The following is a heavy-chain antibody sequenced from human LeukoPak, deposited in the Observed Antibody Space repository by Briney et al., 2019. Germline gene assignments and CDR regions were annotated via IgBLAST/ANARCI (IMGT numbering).Heavy chain of an antibody. CDR1: GGTFSSYA. CDR3: ARDRSTPYYDYVWGSYRLDAFDI. D-gene: IGHD3-16*02. CDR2: IIPIFGTA. J-gene: IGHJ3*02. Sequence: APVTVSCKASGGTFSSYAISWVRQAPGQGLEWMGGIIPIFGTANYAQKFQGRVTITADESTSTAYMELSSLRSEDTAVYYCARDRSTPYYDYVWGSYRLDAFDIWGQGTMVTVSS. V-gene: IGHV1-69*13.